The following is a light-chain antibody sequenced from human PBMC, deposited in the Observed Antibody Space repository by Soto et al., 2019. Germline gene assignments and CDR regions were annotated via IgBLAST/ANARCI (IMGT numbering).Light chain of an antibody. CDR3: STYASNRDVI. Sequence: QSALTQPASASGSPGQSITISCTGTSSDVGGHKYVSWYQQHPGKAPKLMIFDVSNRPAGVSNRFSGSKSGNTASLTISGLQAEDEADYYCSTYASNRDVIFGGGTKLTVL. V-gene: IGLV2-14*01. CDR1: SSDVGGHKY. J-gene: IGLJ2*01. CDR2: DVS.